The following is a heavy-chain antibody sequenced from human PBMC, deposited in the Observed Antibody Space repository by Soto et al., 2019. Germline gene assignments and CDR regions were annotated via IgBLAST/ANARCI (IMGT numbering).Heavy chain of an antibody. V-gene: IGHV1-69*13. CDR3: ATSGRPRRGDYYYGMDV. CDR1: GGTFSSYS. CDR2: IIPIFGTA. Sequence: SVKVSCKASGGTFSSYSISWVRQAPRQGLEWMGGIIPIFGTANYAQKFQGRVTITADESTSTAYMELSSLRSEDTAVYYCATSGRPRRGDYYYGMDVWGQGTTVTVSS. J-gene: IGHJ6*02. D-gene: IGHD1-26*01.